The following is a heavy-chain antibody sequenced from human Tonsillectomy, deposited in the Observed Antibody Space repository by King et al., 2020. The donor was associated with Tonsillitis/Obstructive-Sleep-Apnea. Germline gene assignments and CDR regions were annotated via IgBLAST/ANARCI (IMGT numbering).Heavy chain of an antibody. CDR2: IYYSGST. J-gene: IGHJ6*03. V-gene: IGHV4-61*01. CDR3: ARDGEYSGYDDTRGDYYYHYMDV. CDR1: GGSVSSGSYY. Sequence: VQLQESGPGLVKPSETLSLTCTVSGGSVSSGSYYWSWIRQPPGKGLEWIGYIYYSGSTNYNPSLKSRVTISVDTSKKQFSLKLGSVTAADTAVYYWARDGEYSGYDDTRGDYYYHYMDVWGKGTTVTVSS. D-gene: IGHD5-12*01.